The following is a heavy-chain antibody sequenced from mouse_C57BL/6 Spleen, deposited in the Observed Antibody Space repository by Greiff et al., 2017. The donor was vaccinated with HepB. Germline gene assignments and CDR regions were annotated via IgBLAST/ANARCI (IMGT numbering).Heavy chain of an antibody. Sequence: VQLQQSGPELVKPGASVKISCKASGYSFTSYYIHWVKQRPGQGLEWIGWIYPGSGNTKYNEKFKGKATLTADTSSSTAYMQLSSLTSEDSAVYYCARGYLLRDAMDYWGQGTSVTVSS. V-gene: IGHV1-66*01. CDR2: IYPGSGNT. CDR1: GYSFTSYY. D-gene: IGHD2-1*01. J-gene: IGHJ4*01. CDR3: ARGYLLRDAMDY.